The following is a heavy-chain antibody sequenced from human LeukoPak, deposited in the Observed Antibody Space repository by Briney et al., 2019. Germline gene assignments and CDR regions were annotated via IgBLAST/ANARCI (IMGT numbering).Heavy chain of an antibody. V-gene: IGHV5-51*01. J-gene: IGHJ4*02. CDR3: ARLDILTGSPFDY. D-gene: IGHD3-9*01. CDR1: GYSFTNYW. Sequence: GESLKITCKGSGYSFTNYWIGWVRQMPGKGLEWMGIIYPGDSDPRYSPSFQGQVTISADKSISTAYLQWSSLKASDTAMYYCARLDILTGSPFDYWGQGTLVTVSS. CDR2: IYPGDSDP.